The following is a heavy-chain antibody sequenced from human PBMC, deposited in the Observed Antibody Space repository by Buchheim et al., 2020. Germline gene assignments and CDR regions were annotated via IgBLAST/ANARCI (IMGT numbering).Heavy chain of an antibody. V-gene: IGHV4-34*01. J-gene: IGHJ5*02. CDR3: ARGKRAMVRGVIITFWFDP. D-gene: IGHD3-10*01. CDR2: INHSGST. CDR1: GGSFSGYY. Sequence: QVQLQQWGAGLLKPSETLSLTCAVYGGSFSGYYWSWIRQPPGKGLEWIGEINHSGSTNYNPSLKSRVTISVDTSKNQFSLQLSSVTAADTAVYYCARGKRAMVRGVIITFWFDPWGQGTL.